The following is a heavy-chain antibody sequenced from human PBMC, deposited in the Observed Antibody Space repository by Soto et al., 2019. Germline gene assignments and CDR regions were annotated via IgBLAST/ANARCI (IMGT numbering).Heavy chain of an antibody. CDR1: GLTVSSNY. CDR3: ARDRGLGYFDY. CDR2: IYSGGST. D-gene: IGHD1-26*01. V-gene: IGHV3-66*01. J-gene: IGHJ4*02. Sequence: EGQLVESGGGLVQPGGSLRLSCAASGLTVSSNYMSWVRQAPGKGLEWVSVIYSGGSTYYADSVKGRFTISRDNSKNTLFLQMNSLRAEDTAVYYCARDRGLGYFDYWGQGTLVTVSS.